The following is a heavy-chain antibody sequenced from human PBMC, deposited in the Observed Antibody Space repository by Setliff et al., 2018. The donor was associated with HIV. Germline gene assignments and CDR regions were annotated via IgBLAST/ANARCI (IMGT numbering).Heavy chain of an antibody. CDR1: GYTFHGHY. V-gene: IGHV1-2*06. CDR3: ARSCRSSGYCHFDY. D-gene: IGHD3-22*01. J-gene: IGHJ4*02. CDR2: ISPNNFNT. Sequence: ASVKVSCKTSGYTFHGHYLHWVRQAPGQGLEWMGRISPNNFNTHYAKNFQGRVTMAWDTSTSTGYMEVYRLRFDDTAVYFCARSCRSSGYCHFDYWGQGTLVTVSS.